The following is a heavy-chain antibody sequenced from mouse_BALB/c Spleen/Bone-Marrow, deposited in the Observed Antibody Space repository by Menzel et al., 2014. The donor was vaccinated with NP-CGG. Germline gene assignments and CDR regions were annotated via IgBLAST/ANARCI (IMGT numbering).Heavy chain of an antibody. CDR2: INSNGGST. CDR3: ARVSYYAMDY. J-gene: IGHJ4*01. CDR1: GFTFSSYG. Sequence: EVQGVESGGGLVQPGGSLKLSCAASGFTFSSYGMSWVRQTPDKRLELVATINSNGGSTYYPDSEKGRFTISRDNAKNTLYLQMSSLKSEDTAMYYCARVSYYAMDYWGQGTSVTVSS. V-gene: IGHV5-6-3*01.